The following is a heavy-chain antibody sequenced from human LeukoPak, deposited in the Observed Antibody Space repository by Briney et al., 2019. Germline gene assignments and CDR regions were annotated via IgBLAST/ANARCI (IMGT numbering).Heavy chain of an antibody. CDR3: ARDGDYDWNYRSGFDY. D-gene: IGHD1-7*01. CDR2: IKQDGNMK. Sequence: PGGSLRLSCAASGFTFSNYWMSWVRQAPGKGLEWVASIKQDGNMKYYVDSVKGRFTISRDNAKNSLYLQMNSLRAEDTAVYYCARDGDYDWNYRSGFDYWGQGTLVTVSS. CDR1: GFTFSNYW. J-gene: IGHJ4*02. V-gene: IGHV3-7*01.